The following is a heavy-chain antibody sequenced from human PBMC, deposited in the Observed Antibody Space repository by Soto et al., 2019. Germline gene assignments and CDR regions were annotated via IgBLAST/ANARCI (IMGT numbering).Heavy chain of an antibody. J-gene: IGHJ6*03. D-gene: IGHD1-7*01. CDR2: IYYSGST. Sequence: SETLSLTCTVSGGSISSYYWIWIRQPPGKGLEWIGYIYYSGSTNYNPSLKSRVTISVDTSKNQFSLKLSSVTAADTAVYYCARGTGTTSLHYYYYMDVWGKGTTVTVSS. CDR3: ARGTGTTSLHYYYYMDV. CDR1: GGSISSYY. V-gene: IGHV4-59*01.